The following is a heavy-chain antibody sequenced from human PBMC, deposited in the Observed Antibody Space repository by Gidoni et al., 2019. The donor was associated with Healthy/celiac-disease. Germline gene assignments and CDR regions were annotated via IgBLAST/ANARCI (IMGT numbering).Heavy chain of an antibody. J-gene: IGHJ6*03. CDR2: IIPIFGTA. Sequence: QVQLVQSGAEVKKPGSSVKVSCKASGGTFSSYAISWVRQAPGQGLEWMGGIIPIFGTANYAQKFQGRVTITADKSTSTAYMELSSLRSEDTAVYYCARVRSIAAAGTGYYYYYMDVWGKGTTVTVSS. D-gene: IGHD6-13*01. V-gene: IGHV1-69*06. CDR1: GGTFSSYA. CDR3: ARVRSIAAAGTGYYYYYMDV.